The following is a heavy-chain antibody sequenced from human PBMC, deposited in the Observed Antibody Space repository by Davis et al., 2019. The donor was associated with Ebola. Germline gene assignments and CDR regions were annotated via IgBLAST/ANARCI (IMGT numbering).Heavy chain of an antibody. J-gene: IGHJ5*02. V-gene: IGHV3-74*01. CDR3: MSLSGAS. Sequence: GESLKISCAASGFIFSNSWMSWVRQRPGEGLMWVSHINRDGTTTNYADSVQGRFTISRDNAKNTLYLQMNSLRVQDTAVYYCMSLSGASWGPGTLVTVSS. CDR2: INRDGTTT. CDR1: GFIFSNSW. D-gene: IGHD3-16*02.